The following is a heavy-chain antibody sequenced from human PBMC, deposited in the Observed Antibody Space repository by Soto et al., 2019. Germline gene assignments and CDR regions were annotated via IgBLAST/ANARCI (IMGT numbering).Heavy chain of an antibody. CDR2: ISAYNGHT. CDR3: ARDRYDILTGYATHYFAF. J-gene: IGHJ4*02. CDR1: GYTFTSYG. D-gene: IGHD3-9*01. Sequence: QVQMVQSGAEVKKPGASVKVSCKASGYTFTSYGISWVRQAPGHGLEWMGWISAYNGHTKYAQSLQGRVTLTTDTXTXPXXVKVRRLISDDTAGYYCARDRYDILTGYATHYFAFWGQGTLVTVSS. V-gene: IGHV1-18*01.